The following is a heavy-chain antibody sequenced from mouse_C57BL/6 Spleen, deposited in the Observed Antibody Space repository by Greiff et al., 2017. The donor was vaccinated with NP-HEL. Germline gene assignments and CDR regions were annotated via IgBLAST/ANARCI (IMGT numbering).Heavy chain of an antibody. V-gene: IGHV3-8*01. Sequence: DVKLQESGPGLAKPSQTLSLTCSVTGYSITSDYWNWIRKFPGNKLEYMGYISYSGSTYYNPSLKSRISITRDTSKNQYYLQLNSVTTEDTATYYCARSPYYYGSSGYFDVWGTGTTVTVSS. CDR3: ARSPYYYGSSGYFDV. CDR1: GYSITSDY. J-gene: IGHJ1*03. D-gene: IGHD1-1*01. CDR2: ISYSGST.